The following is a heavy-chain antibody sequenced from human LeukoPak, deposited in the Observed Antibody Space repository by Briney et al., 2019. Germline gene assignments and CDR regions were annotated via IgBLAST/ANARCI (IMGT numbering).Heavy chain of an antibody. J-gene: IGHJ5*02. D-gene: IGHD2-2*01. CDR2: IYYSGST. Sequence: SETLSLTCTVSGGSISSSSYYWGWIRQPPGKGLEWIGSIYYSGSTYYNPSLKSRVTISVDTSKNQFSLKLSSVTAADTAVYYCARHKIVVVPAANNWFDPWGQGTLVTVSS. CDR1: GGSISSSSYY. CDR3: ARHKIVVVPAANNWFDP. V-gene: IGHV4-39*01.